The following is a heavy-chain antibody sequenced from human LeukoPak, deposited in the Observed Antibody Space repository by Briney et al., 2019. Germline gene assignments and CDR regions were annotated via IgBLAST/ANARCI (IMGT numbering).Heavy chain of an antibody. J-gene: IGHJ4*02. Sequence: PSETVSLTCTVSGGSISSGGYYWSRIRQHPGKGLEWIGYIYYSGSTYYNPSLKSRVTISVDTSKNQFSLKLNSVTAADTAVYYCARGGPYGDYDLWGKGTLVTVSS. CDR3: ARGGPYGDYDL. CDR2: IYYSGST. V-gene: IGHV4-31*03. D-gene: IGHD4-17*01. CDR1: GGSISSGGYY.